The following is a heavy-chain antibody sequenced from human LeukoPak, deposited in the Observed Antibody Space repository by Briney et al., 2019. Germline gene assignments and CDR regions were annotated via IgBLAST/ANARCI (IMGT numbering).Heavy chain of an antibody. CDR3: AREGMDSGSPGAFDI. V-gene: IGHV3-30-3*01. CDR2: ISYDGSNK. Sequence: GGSLRLSCAASGFTFSSYAMHWVRQAPGKGLEWVAVISYDGSNKYYADSVKGRFTISRDNSKNTLYLQMNSLRAEDTAVYYCAREGMDSGSPGAFDIWGQGTMVTVSS. J-gene: IGHJ3*02. CDR1: GFTFSSYA. D-gene: IGHD1-26*01.